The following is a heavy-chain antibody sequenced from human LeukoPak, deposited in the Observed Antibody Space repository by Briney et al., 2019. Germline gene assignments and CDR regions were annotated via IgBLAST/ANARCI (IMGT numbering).Heavy chain of an antibody. CDR3: ARGHLRIEVADDFDY. CDR1: GFTFSSYA. CDR2: ISYDGSNK. D-gene: IGHD6-19*01. Sequence: GGSLRLSCAASGFTFSSYAMHWVRQAPGKGLEWVAVISYDGSNKYYADSVKGRFTISRDNSKNTLYLQMNSLRAEGTAVYYCARGHLRIEVADDFDYWGQGTLVTVSS. V-gene: IGHV3-30-3*01. J-gene: IGHJ4*02.